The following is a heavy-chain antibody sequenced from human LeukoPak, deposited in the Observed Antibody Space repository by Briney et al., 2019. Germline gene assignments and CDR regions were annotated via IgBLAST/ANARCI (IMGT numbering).Heavy chain of an antibody. CDR2: IKQDGSEK. D-gene: IGHD5-24*01. CDR3: ARGGRDGSSDY. J-gene: IGHJ4*02. V-gene: IGHV3-7*01. CDR1: GFTFSSNW. Sequence: GGSLRLSCAASGFTFSSNWMSWVRQAPGKGLEWVANIKQDGSEKYYVDSVKGRFTISRDNTENSLFLQMNSLRAEDTAVYYCARGGRDGSSDYWGQGTLVTVSS.